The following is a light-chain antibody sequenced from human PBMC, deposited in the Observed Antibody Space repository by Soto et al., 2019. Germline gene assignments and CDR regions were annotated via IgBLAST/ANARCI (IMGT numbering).Light chain of an antibody. V-gene: IGKV3-20*01. CDR1: QRISNSY. CDR2: DAS. J-gene: IGKJ2*01. Sequence: EIVLTQSRATPSPSPGKIATLSCXXSQRISNSYLAWYQQKPGQAPRLLLYDASSRATGIPDRVSGSGSGTDFTLTISRLEPEDFAVYYCQQYARPPFAFGQGTKVDIK. CDR3: QQYARPPFA.